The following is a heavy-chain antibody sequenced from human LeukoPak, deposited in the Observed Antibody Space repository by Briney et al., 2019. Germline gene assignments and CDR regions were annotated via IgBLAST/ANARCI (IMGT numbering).Heavy chain of an antibody. J-gene: IGHJ5*02. CDR2: INPNSCGT. V-gene: IGHV1-2*02. D-gene: IGHD3-16*01. CDR3: ARDTKGDLTNWFDP. CDR1: GYTFTGCY. Sequence: GASVKVSCKASGYTFTGCYMHWVRQAPGQGLEWMGWINPNSCGTNYAQNFQGRVTMTRDTSISQAYMELSRLRSDDTAVYYCARDTKGDLTNWFDPWGQGTLVTVSS.